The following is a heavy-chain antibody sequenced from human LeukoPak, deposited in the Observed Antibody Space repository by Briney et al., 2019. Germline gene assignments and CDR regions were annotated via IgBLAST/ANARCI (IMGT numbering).Heavy chain of an antibody. D-gene: IGHD5-12*01. CDR1: GFTFSSYG. Sequence: TGGSLRLSCAASGFTFSSYGMNWVRQAPGKGLEWVSYISSSSSTIYYADSVKGRFTISRDNAKNSLYLQMNSLRAEDTAVYYCARAGWLRSTYYYYYMDVWGKGTTVTVSS. CDR2: ISSSSSTI. J-gene: IGHJ6*03. CDR3: ARAGWLRSTYYYYYMDV. V-gene: IGHV3-48*01.